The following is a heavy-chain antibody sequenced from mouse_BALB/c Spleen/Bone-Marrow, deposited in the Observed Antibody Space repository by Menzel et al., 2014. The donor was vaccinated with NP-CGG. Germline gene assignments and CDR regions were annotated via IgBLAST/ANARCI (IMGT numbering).Heavy chain of an antibody. CDR3: SRERTEGAMDS. CDR2: ISYDGSN. V-gene: IGHV3-6*02. J-gene: IGHJ4*01. Sequence: VQLKESGPGLVKPSQSLSLTCSVTGYSITSGYYWNWIRQFPGNRLEWMGYISYDGSNNYNPSLKNRVSITRDTSKNQFFLRLISVTAEDSATYYCSRERTEGAMDSWGQGTPVTVSS. CDR1: GYSITSGYY.